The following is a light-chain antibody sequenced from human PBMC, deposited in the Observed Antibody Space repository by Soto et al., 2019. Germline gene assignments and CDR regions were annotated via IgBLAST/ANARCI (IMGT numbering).Light chain of an antibody. V-gene: IGKV3-15*01. CDR3: QQYHTWPIT. CDR2: GAS. J-gene: IGKJ4*01. Sequence: EIVLTQSPGTLSLTPGERATLSCRASQSVSRKLAWYQHKPGQAPRLLISGASTGATGIPARFSGSGSGTEFTLTISSLQSEDCAIYYCQQYHTWPITFGGGTKVDIK. CDR1: QSVSRK.